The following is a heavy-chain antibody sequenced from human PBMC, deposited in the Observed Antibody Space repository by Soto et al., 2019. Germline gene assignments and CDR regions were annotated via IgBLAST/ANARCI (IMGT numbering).Heavy chain of an antibody. CDR1: GFTVPRII. V-gene: IGHV3-53*05. Sequence: GGSLRLSCAASGFTVPRIIVVLVRQVAGGGLEWVAVVYSGGSTYYGDSVKGCFTISRDTAKNTMYLQMNNLRCEDTAVYYCAKPSKLWREFYPWGHGT. J-gene: IGHJ5*02. D-gene: IGHD1-1*01. CDR2: VYSGGST. CDR3: AKPSKLWREFYP.